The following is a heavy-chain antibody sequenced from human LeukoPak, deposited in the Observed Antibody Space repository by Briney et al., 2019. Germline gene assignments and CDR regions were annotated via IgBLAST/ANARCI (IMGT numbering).Heavy chain of an antibody. V-gene: IGHV3-30-3*01. CDR3: ARDRDRKAVAGLFDY. Sequence: GRSLRLSCAASGFTFSSYAMHWVRQAPDKGLEWVAVISYDGSNKYYADSVKGRSTISRDNSKNTLYLQMNSLRAEDTAVYYCARDRDRKAVAGLFDYWGQGTLVTVSS. J-gene: IGHJ4*02. D-gene: IGHD6-19*01. CDR2: ISYDGSNK. CDR1: GFTFSSYA.